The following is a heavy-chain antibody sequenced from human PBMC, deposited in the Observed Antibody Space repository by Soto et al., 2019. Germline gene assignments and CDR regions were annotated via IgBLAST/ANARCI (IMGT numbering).Heavy chain of an antibody. J-gene: IGHJ3*02. Sequence: ASVKVSCNASGYTFTSYYSNWVRQATGQGLEWMGWMNPNSGNTGYAQKFQGRVTMTRNTSISTAYMELSSLRSEDTAVYYCARQYSSGWYLRAFDIWGQGTMVTVSS. CDR3: ARQYSSGWYLRAFDI. CDR1: GYTFTSYY. D-gene: IGHD6-19*01. V-gene: IGHV1-8*01. CDR2: MNPNSGNT.